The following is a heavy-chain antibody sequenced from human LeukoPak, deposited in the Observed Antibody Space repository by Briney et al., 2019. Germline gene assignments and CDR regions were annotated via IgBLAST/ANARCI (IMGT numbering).Heavy chain of an antibody. CDR3: ARAHPPGYCSGGSCNLYGMDV. CDR1: GFTFSSYS. CDR2: ISSNSSYI. Sequence: EGSLRLSCAASGFTFSSYSMNWVRQAPGKGLEWVSSISSNSSYIYYADSVKGRFTISRDNAKNSLYLQMNTLRAEDTAVYYCARAHPPGYCSGGSCNLYGMDVWGQGTTVTVSS. V-gene: IGHV3-21*01. J-gene: IGHJ6*02. D-gene: IGHD2-15*01.